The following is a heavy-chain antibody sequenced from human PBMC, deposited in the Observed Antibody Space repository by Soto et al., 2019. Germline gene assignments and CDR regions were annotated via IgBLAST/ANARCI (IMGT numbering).Heavy chain of an antibody. Sequence: GGSLRLSCSVSGFTFSNYAMTWVRQAPGKGLEWVSGISNSGGTTYYADSVKGRFTISRDNSKSTLYLQMNSLRVEDTAVYHCAKSNSARDSQRKNWFDLWGQGTLVTVSS. CDR3: AKSNSARDSQRKNWFDL. CDR1: GFTFSNYA. CDR2: ISNSGGTT. D-gene: IGHD1-7*01. V-gene: IGHV3-23*01. J-gene: IGHJ5*02.